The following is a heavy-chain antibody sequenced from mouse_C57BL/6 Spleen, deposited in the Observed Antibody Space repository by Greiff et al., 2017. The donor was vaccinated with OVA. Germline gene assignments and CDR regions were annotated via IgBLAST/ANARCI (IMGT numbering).Heavy chain of an antibody. CDR1: GSAFSSYW. J-gene: IGHJ3*01. V-gene: IGHV1-80*01. CDR3: ARDYGSSPWFAY. D-gene: IGHD1-1*01. CDR2: IYPGDGDT. Sequence: VKLQQSGAELVKPGASVKISCKASGSAFSSYWMNWVKQRPGKGLEWIGQIYPGDGDTNYNGKFKGKATLTADKSSSTAYMQLSSLTSEDSAVYFCARDYGSSPWFAYWGQGTLVTVSA.